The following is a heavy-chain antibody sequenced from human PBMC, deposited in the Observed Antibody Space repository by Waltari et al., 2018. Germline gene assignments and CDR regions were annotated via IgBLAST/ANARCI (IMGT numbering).Heavy chain of an antibody. Sequence: EVQVVESGGGLIQPGGSLSLSCTAPGFSVSTTYMSWVRQAPGKGREWVSLIDSSGATYYTDSVKGRFTISRDNSKNTVYLQMNSLRAEDTAVYYCASPGWYGDYVSDTFDIWGQGTMVTVSS. CDR1: GFSVSTTY. V-gene: IGHV3-53*01. CDR3: ASPGWYGDYVSDTFDI. J-gene: IGHJ3*02. D-gene: IGHD4-17*01. CDR2: IDSSGAT.